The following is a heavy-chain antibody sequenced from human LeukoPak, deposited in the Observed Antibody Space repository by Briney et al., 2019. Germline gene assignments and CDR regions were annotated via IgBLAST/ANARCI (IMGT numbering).Heavy chain of an antibody. CDR3: AREGYAADFDY. V-gene: IGHV4-59*01. D-gene: IGHD6-13*01. J-gene: IGHJ4*02. Sequence: PSETLSLTCTVSGGSISSYYWSWIRQPPGKGLEWIGYIYYSGSTNYNPSLKSRDTISVGTSKNQFSLKLSSVTAADTAVYYCAREGYAADFDYWGQGTLVTVSS. CDR1: GGSISSYY. CDR2: IYYSGST.